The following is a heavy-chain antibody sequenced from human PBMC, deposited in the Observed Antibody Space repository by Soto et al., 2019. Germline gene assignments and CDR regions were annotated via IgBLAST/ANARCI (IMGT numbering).Heavy chain of an antibody. CDR2: INHSGST. V-gene: IGHV4-34*01. CDR1: GGSFSGYY. Sequence: QVQLQQWGAGLLKPSETLSLTCAVYGGSFSGYYWSWIRQPPGKGLEWIGEINHSGSTNYNPSLKRRVTISVDTSKNQFSLKLSSVTAAETAVYYCARGDLWFGEPRGMDVWGQGTTVTVSS. J-gene: IGHJ6*02. CDR3: ARGDLWFGEPRGMDV. D-gene: IGHD3-10*01.